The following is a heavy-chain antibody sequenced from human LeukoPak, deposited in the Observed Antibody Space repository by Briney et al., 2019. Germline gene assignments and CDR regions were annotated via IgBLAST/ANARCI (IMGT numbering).Heavy chain of an antibody. CDR1: GFTVSSNY. J-gene: IGHJ3*02. CDR2: IYSGGST. V-gene: IGHV3-66*01. CDR3: ARAPFTYDSSGDSFDI. D-gene: IGHD3-22*01. Sequence: GGSLRLSCAASGFTVSSNYMSWVRQAPGKGLEWVSVIYSGGSTYYADSVKGRFTVSRDNSKNTLYLQMNSLRAEDTAVYYCARAPFTYDSSGDSFDIWGQGTMVTVSS.